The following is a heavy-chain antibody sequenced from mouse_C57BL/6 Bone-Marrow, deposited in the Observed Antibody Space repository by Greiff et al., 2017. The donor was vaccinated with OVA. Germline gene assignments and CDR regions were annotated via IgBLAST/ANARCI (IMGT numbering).Heavy chain of an antibody. D-gene: IGHD2-3*01. Sequence: VQLQQPGAELVKPGASVKMSCKASGYTFTSYWITWVKQRPGQGLAWIGDIYPGSGSTNYNEKFKSKATLTVDTSSSTAYMQLSSLTSADSAVYDCASRDGYCGYWYGDVGGTGTAVAVSS. CDR3: ASRDGYCGYWYGDV. J-gene: IGHJ1*03. CDR1: GYTFTSYW. V-gene: IGHV1-55*01. CDR2: IYPGSGST.